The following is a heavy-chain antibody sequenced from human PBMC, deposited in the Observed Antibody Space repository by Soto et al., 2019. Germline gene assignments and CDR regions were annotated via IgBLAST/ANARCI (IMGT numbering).Heavy chain of an antibody. J-gene: IGHJ4*02. CDR2: ISDVAGAT. D-gene: IGHD4-17*01. V-gene: IGHV3-23*01. Sequence: GGSLRLSCEASGFSFRNYAMAWVRQAPGKGLQWVSTISDVAGATYSADSVKVRLTISRDDYKNKLYLQMDNLRVEDTAVYFCVKGSRPIPSVTALIYGRXWGPGTAFTVSX. CDR3: VKGSRPIPSVTALIYGRX. CDR1: GFSFRNYA.